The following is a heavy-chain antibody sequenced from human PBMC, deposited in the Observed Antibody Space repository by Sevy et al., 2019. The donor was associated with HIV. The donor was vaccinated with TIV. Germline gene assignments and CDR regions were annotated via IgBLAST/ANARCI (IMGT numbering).Heavy chain of an antibody. CDR2: ISSGSRYT. J-gene: IGHJ4*02. CDR3: VRVRVVAADYYFDY. Sequence: GGSLRLSCAASGFSFSDYYMTWIRQAPGKGLEWVSYISSGSRYTNYADSVKGRFAISRDNAENSLYLQMSSLRAEDTAIYYCVRVRVVAADYYFDYWGQGTLVTVSS. D-gene: IGHD6-13*01. CDR1: GFSFSDYY. V-gene: IGHV3-11*06.